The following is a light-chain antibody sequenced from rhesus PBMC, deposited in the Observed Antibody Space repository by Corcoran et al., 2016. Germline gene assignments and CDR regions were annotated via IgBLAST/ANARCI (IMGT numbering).Light chain of an antibody. V-gene: IGKV1-33*02. CDR2: AAS. J-gene: IGKJ2*01. CDR1: QGISKW. Sequence: DIQMTQSPSSLSASVGDRVTITCQASQGISKWLAWYQQKPRKAPKLLIYAASGLQSGVPSRFSGSGTGTEFTLTINSLQPDDFATYYCQKHNRNPDSFGKGTKVEIK. CDR3: QKHNRNPDS.